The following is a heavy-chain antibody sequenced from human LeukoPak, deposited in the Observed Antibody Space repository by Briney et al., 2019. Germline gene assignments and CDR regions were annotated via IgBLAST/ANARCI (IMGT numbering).Heavy chain of an antibody. CDR2: ISAYNGNT. J-gene: IGHJ6*02. CDR1: GYTFTGYY. D-gene: IGHD6-13*01. V-gene: IGHV1-18*04. CDR3: ARARGEYSSSLDYYYYGMDV. Sequence: GASVKVSCKTSGYTFTGYYIHWVRQAPGQGLEWMGWISAYNGNTNYAQKLQGRVTMTTDTSTSTAYMELRSLRSDDTAVYYCARARGEYSSSLDYYYYGMDVWGQGTTVTVSS.